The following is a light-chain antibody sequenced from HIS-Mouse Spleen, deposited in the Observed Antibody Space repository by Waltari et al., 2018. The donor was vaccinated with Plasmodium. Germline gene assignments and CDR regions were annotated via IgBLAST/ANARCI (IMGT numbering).Light chain of an antibody. V-gene: IGKV1-39*01. CDR1: QSIRNY. CDR3: QQNYNTWT. Sequence: DIQMTQSPSSLSASVGDRVTITCRASQSIRNYLNWYQQKPGKAPKFLIYAASTLQSGVPSRFSGSGSGTDFTLTISSLQPEDFATYYCQQNYNTWTFGQGTKVEIK. J-gene: IGKJ1*01. CDR2: AAS.